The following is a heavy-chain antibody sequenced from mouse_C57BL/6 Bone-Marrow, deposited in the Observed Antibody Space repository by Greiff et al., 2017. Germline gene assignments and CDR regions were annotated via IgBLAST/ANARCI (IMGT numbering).Heavy chain of an antibody. Sequence: EVKLMESGGGLVQPGGSLSLSCAASGFTFTDYYMSWVRQPPGKALEWLGFIRNKANGYTTEYSASVKGRFTISRDNSQSILYLQMNALRAEDSATYYGARGGGSSPYAMDYWGQGTSVTVSS. J-gene: IGHJ4*01. CDR2: IRNKANGYTT. CDR3: ARGGGSSPYAMDY. V-gene: IGHV7-3*01. D-gene: IGHD1-1*01. CDR1: GFTFTDYY.